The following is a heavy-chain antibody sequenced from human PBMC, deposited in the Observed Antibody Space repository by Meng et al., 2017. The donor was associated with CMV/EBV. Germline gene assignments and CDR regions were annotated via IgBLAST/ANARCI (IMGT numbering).Heavy chain of an antibody. CDR3: ARQGVVVPASGDSYYYAMDV. CDR1: GYSISSGYY. CDR2: IYHSGST. Sequence: SETLSLTCTVSGYSISSGYYWGWIRQPPGKGLEGIGNIYHSGSTYYNPSRTSRVTISVDTSKNQFSLKLSSVTAADTAVYYCARQGVVVPASGDSYYYAMDVWGQGTTVTVSS. D-gene: IGHD2-2*01. V-gene: IGHV4-38-2*02. J-gene: IGHJ6*02.